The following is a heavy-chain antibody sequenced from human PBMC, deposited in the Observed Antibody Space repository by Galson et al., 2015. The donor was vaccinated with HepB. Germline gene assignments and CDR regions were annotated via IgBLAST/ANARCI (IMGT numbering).Heavy chain of an antibody. D-gene: IGHD1-26*01. CDR2: IIPILGIA. V-gene: IGHV1-69*04. J-gene: IGHJ4*02. Sequence: SVKVSCKASGGTFSSYAISWVRQAPGQGLEWMGRIIPILGIANYAQKFQGRVTITADKSTSTAYMELSSLRSEDTAVYYCARDSQVGATTIYFDYWGQGTLVTVSS. CDR1: GGTFSSYA. CDR3: ARDSQVGATTIYFDY.